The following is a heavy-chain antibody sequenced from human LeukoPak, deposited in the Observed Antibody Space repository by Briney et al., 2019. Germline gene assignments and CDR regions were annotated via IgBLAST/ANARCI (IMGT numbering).Heavy chain of an antibody. CDR2: MNPNSGGT. V-gene: IGHV1-2*02. J-gene: IGHJ5*02. Sequence: ASVKVSCKASGYTFTGYYMHWVRQAPGQGLEWMGWMNPNSGGTNYAQKFQGRVTITRDNSISTAYMELSSLRSGDPAVYYLWSDSAGEIGFGELAQEIYWFDPWGQGTLVTVSS. CDR1: GYTFTGYY. D-gene: IGHD3-10*01. CDR3: WSDSAGEIGFGELAQEIYWFDP.